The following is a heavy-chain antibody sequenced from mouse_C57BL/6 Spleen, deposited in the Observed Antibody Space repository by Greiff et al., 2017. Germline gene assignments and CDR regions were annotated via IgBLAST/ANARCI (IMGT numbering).Heavy chain of an antibody. Sequence: QVQLKQSGAELVRPGASVTLSCKASGYTFTDYEMHWVKQTPVHGLEWLGAIDPETGGTAYNQTFKGKARLTADKSSSTAYMELRSLTSEDSAVYYCTRGIYYGNSDYAMDYWGQGTSGTVSS. CDR3: TRGIYYGNSDYAMDY. CDR2: IDPETGGT. V-gene: IGHV1-15*01. CDR1: GYTFTDYE. J-gene: IGHJ4*01. D-gene: IGHD2-1*01.